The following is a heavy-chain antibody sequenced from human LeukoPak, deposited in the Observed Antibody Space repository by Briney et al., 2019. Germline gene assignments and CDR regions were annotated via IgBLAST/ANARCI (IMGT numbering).Heavy chain of an antibody. CDR2: IKQDGSEK. D-gene: IGHD1-1*01. CDR1: GFTFSSYW. V-gene: IGHV3-7*01. J-gene: IGHJ4*02. Sequence: GGSLRLSCAASGFTFSSYWMSWVRQAPGKGLEWVANIKQDGSEKYYVDSVKGRFTISRDNAKNSLYLQMNSLRAEDTAVYYCARDPLYSDNWQFDYWGQGTLVTVSS. CDR3: ARDPLYSDNWQFDY.